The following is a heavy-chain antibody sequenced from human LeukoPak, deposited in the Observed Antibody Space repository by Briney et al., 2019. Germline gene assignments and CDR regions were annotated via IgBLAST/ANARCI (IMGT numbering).Heavy chain of an antibody. CDR1: GGSFSSYY. D-gene: IGHD2-2*01. J-gene: IGHJ4*02. CDR3: ASLDCSSTSCYLNY. V-gene: IGHV4-34*01. CDR2: INHGGST. Sequence: SETLSLTCAVYGGSFSSYYWSWIRQPPGKGLEWIGDINHGGSTHYNPSLKSRVTISVDTSKNQFSLKMSSVTAADTALYYCASLDCSSTSCYLNYWGQGTLVTGSS.